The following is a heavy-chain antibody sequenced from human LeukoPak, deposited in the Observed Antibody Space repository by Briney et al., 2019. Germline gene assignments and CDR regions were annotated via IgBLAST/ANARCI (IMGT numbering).Heavy chain of an antibody. V-gene: IGHV3-30*04. CDR1: GFTFSSYA. D-gene: IGHD2-21*01. Sequence: PGGSLRLSCAASGFTFSSYAMHWVRQAPGKGLEWVAVISYDGSNKYYADSVKGRFTISRDNSKNTLYLQMNSLRVEDTAVYYCAINSNRLWSYFDYWGQGTLVTVSS. J-gene: IGHJ4*02. CDR3: AINSNRLWSYFDY. CDR2: ISYDGSNK.